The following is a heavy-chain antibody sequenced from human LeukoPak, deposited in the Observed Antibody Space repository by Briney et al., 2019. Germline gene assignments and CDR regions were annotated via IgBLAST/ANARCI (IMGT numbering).Heavy chain of an antibody. Sequence: AGGSLRLSCAASGFTFSSYAMSWVRQAPGKGLEWVSAISGSGGRTFHADSVKGRFTISRDNSKNTLYLQMNSLRAEDTAVYYCAKDRWRDFVLRRHFDYWGQGALVTVSS. CDR2: ISGSGGRT. CDR1: GFTFSSYA. CDR3: AKDRWRDFVLRRHFDY. D-gene: IGHD2-8*01. J-gene: IGHJ4*02. V-gene: IGHV3-23*01.